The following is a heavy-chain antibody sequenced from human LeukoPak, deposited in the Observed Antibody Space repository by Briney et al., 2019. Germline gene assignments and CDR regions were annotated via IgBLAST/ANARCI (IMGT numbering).Heavy chain of an antibody. J-gene: IGHJ4*02. CDR1: GGTFSSYA. Sequence: GASVKVSCKASGGTFSSYAISWVRQAPGQGLEWMGRIIPILGIANYAQKFQGRVTITADKSTSTAYMELSSLGSEDTAVYYCARHQPEYYYDSSGTSPFDYWGQGTLVTVSS. CDR2: IIPILGIA. D-gene: IGHD3-22*01. V-gene: IGHV1-69*04. CDR3: ARHQPEYYYDSSGTSPFDY.